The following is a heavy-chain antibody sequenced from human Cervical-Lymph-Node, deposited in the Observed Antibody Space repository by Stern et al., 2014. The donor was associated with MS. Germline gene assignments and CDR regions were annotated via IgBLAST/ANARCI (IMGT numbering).Heavy chain of an antibody. V-gene: IGHV2-5*02. CDR1: GFSLTTNGIH. D-gene: IGHD2-21*02. J-gene: IGHJ5*02. CDR2: IYGDDNE. CDR3: AHRREGYGDDAWFDT. Sequence: QVTLKESGPTLVKPTQTLTLTCTFSGFSLTTNGIHVGWIRQPPGKALEWLALIYGDDNERYSPSLKSRLTITKDTSKNEVVLTMTNMDPVDTATYYCAHRREGYGDDAWFDTWGQGTLVTVSS.